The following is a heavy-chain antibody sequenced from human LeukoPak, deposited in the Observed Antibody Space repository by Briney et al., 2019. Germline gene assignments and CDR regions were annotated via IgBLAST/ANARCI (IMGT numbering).Heavy chain of an antibody. CDR1: GYTFTSYG. CDR2: ISAYNGNT. Sequence: ASVKVSCKASGYTFTSYGISWVRQAPGQGVEWMGWISAYNGNTNYAQKLQGRVTMTTDTSTSTTYMELRSLRSDDTAVYYCARWAYEGLFDWFDPWGQGTLVTVSS. V-gene: IGHV1-18*01. D-gene: IGHD2-21*01. CDR3: ARWAYEGLFDWFDP. J-gene: IGHJ5*02.